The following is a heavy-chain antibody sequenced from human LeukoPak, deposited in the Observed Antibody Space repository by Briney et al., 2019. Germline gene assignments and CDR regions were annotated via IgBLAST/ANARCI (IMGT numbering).Heavy chain of an antibody. CDR1: GGSISSGGYY. Sequence: PSETLSLTCTVSGGSISSGGYYWSWIRQHPGKGLEWIGYIYYSGSTYYNPSLKSRVTLSVDTSKNQFSLKLSSVTAADTAVYYCAREASTVTTTNWFDPWGQGTLVTVSS. D-gene: IGHD4-17*01. CDR2: IYYSGST. CDR3: AREASTVTTTNWFDP. V-gene: IGHV4-30-4*08. J-gene: IGHJ5*02.